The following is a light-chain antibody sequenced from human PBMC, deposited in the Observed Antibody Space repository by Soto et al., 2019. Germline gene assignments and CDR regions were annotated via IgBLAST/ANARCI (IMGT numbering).Light chain of an antibody. CDR1: QSIRSY. CDR2: GSS. Sequence: DIQMTQSPSSLSASVGDRITITCRASQSIRSYLNWDQQKPGKAPKLLIYGSSSLQTGVPSRFSGSGSGTDFTLTISSLQPEDFATYYCQQSHNTPYTFGQGTKLEIK. J-gene: IGKJ2*01. CDR3: QQSHNTPYT. V-gene: IGKV1-39*01.